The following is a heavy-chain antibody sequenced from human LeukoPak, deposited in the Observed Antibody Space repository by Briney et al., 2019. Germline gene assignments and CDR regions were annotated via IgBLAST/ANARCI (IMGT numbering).Heavy chain of an antibody. CDR3: ARDGGEWELDY. D-gene: IGHD1-26*01. CDR2: ISSSGSTI. V-gene: IGHV3-48*03. Sequence: PGGSLRLSCVASGFTFSSYEVNWVRQAPGKGLERVSYISSSGSTIYYADSVKGRFTISRDNAKNSLYLQMNSLRVEDTAVYYCARDGGEWELDYWGQGTLVTVSS. CDR1: GFTFSSYE. J-gene: IGHJ4*02.